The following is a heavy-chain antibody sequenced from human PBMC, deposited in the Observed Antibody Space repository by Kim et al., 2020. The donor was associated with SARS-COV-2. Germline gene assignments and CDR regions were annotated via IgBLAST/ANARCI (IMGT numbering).Heavy chain of an antibody. CDR3: ARDDEGPAAAFDL. J-gene: IGHJ3*01. CDR2: SRDKQRGYST. CDR1: GITLSDNY. V-gene: IGHV3-72*01. Sequence: GGSLRLSCEASGITLSDNYIDWVRQAPGMGLEWVARSRDKQRGYSTEYAASVKGRFTISRDDSKNSLYLQMDRLISEDTAVYFCARDDEGPAAAFDLWGQGTMVTVSS. D-gene: IGHD6-25*01.